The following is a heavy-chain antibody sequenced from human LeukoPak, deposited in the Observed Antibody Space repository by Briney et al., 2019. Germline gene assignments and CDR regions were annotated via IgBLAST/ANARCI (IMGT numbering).Heavy chain of an antibody. Sequence: GGSLRFSCAASGFTFSSYSMNWVRQAPGKGLEWVSSISSSSSYIYYADSVKGRFTISRDNAKNSLYLQMNSLRAEDTAVYYCARAAYSSSWYDYWGQGTLVTVSS. V-gene: IGHV3-21*01. J-gene: IGHJ4*02. CDR1: GFTFSSYS. CDR3: ARAAYSSSWYDY. D-gene: IGHD6-13*01. CDR2: ISSSSSYI.